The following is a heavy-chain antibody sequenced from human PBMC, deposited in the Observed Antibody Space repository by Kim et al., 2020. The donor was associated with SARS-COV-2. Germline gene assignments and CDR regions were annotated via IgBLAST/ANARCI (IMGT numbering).Heavy chain of an antibody. V-gene: IGHV4-59*01. CDR3: ASLVVGADGDYGGYYFDY. CDR2: IYYSGST. J-gene: IGHJ4*02. Sequence: SETLSLTCTVSGGSISSYYWSWIRQPPGKGLEWIGYIYYSGSTNYNPSLKSRVTISVDTSKNQFSLKLSSVTAADTAVYYCASLVVGADGDYGGYYFDYWGQGTLVTVSS. CDR1: GGSISSYY. D-gene: IGHD4-17*01.